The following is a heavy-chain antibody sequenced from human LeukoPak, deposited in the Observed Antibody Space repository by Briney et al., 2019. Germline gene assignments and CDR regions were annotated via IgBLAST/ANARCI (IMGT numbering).Heavy chain of an antibody. CDR1: GYTFTGYY. J-gene: IGHJ4*02. CDR2: INPNIGGT. CDR3: ARWGGYCSSTSCYTGFDY. D-gene: IGHD2-2*02. V-gene: IGHV1-2*02. Sequence: ASVKVSCKASGYTFTGYYMHWVRQAPGQGLEWMGWINPNIGGTNYAQKCQGRVTMTRDTSISTAYMELSRLISDVTAVYVSARWGGYCSSTSCYTGFDYWGQGTLVTVSS.